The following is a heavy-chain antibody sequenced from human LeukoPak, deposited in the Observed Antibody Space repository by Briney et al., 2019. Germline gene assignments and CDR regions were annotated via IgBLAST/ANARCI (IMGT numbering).Heavy chain of an antibody. D-gene: IGHD6-13*01. V-gene: IGHV4-59*12. J-gene: IGHJ5*02. CDR2: IFYSGST. CDR3: ARGKPRITPSSSWYVGSSWFDP. CDR1: GGSISTYY. Sequence: SETLSLTCTVSGGSISTYYWSWIRQPPGKGLEWIGYIFYSGSTNYNPSLKSRVTISVDTSKNQFSLKLSSVTAADTAVYYCARGKPRITPSSSWYVGSSWFDPWGQGTLVTVSS.